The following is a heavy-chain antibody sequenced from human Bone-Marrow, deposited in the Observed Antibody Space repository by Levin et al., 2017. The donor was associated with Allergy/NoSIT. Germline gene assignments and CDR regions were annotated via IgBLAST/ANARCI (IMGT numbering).Heavy chain of an antibody. V-gene: IGHV3-30*03. D-gene: IGHD1-26*01. CDR1: GFTFSSYG. J-gene: IGHJ4*02. CDR3: ARILLWELGSDY. CDR2: ISYDGSNK. Sequence: GESLKISCAASGFTFSSYGMHWVRQAPGKGLEWVAVISYDGSNKYYADSVKGRFTISRDNSKNTLYLQMNSLRAEDTAVYYCARILLWELGSDYWGQGTLVTVSS.